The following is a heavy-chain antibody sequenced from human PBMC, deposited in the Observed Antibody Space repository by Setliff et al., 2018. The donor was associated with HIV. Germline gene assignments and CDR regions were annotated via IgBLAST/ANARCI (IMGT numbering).Heavy chain of an antibody. V-gene: IGHV4-39*01. CDR3: TIPASSLAPN. CDR1: GASISSHNYC. Sequence: LSLTCTVSGASISSHNYCWGWIRQSPGKGLEWIASIRSSGDTYYNPSLQSRVIISVDTSNNQISLKLTSVTAADTAVYYCTIPASSLAPNWGRGTQVTVSS. CDR2: IRSSGDT. J-gene: IGHJ4*02.